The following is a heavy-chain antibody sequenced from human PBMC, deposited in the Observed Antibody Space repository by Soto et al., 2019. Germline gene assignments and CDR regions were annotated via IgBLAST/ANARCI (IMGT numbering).Heavy chain of an antibody. J-gene: IGHJ4*02. CDR2: FDPEDGET. CDR1: GYTLTELS. D-gene: IGHD6-6*01. CDR3: ATGILAARLRSFAY. V-gene: IGHV1-24*01. Sequence: ASVKVSCKVSGYTLTELSMHWVRQAPGKGLEWMGGFDPEDGETIYAQKFQGRVTMTEDTSTDTAYMELSSLRSEDTAVYYCATGILAARLRSFAYWGQGTLVPVSS.